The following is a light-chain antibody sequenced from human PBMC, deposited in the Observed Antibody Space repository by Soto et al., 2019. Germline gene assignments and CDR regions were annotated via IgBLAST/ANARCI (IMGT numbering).Light chain of an antibody. J-gene: IGKJ4*01. CDR3: QHYNSWPLA. V-gene: IGKV3-15*01. CDR2: DAS. Sequence: EVVMTQSPATLSVSPGERATLSCRASQSVRSNLTWYQQEPGQAPRLLIYDASTRATGIPARFCGSGSDTEFTLTISSLQSEDFAIYYCQHYNSWPLAFGGVTKVDIK. CDR1: QSVRSN.